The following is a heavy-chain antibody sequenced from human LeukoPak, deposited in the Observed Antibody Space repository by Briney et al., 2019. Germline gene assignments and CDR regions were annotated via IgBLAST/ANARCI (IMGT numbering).Heavy chain of an antibody. Sequence: PSETLSLTCAVYGGSLSGYYWSWIRQPPGKGLEWIGEINHSGSTNYNPSLKSRVTISVDTSKNQFSLKLSSVTAADTAVYYCARKGRDGRVVVIRAFDYWGQGTLVTVSS. CDR3: ARKGRDGRVVVIRAFDY. J-gene: IGHJ4*02. V-gene: IGHV4-34*01. CDR2: INHSGST. D-gene: IGHD3-22*01. CDR1: GGSLSGYY.